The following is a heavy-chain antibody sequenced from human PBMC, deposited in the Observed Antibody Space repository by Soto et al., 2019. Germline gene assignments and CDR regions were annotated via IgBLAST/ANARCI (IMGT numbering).Heavy chain of an antibody. Sequence: QVQLQESGPGLVKPSETLSLTCTVSGGSISSNYWSWIRQPPGKGLEWIGYIDYSGSTNYNPSLKSRVTVSVDTSKYQFSLQLTSVTAADTAVYFCARLETTVTPWAFDIWGQGTMVTVSS. CDR1: GGSISSNY. J-gene: IGHJ3*02. V-gene: IGHV4-59*01. CDR2: IDYSGST. CDR3: ARLETTVTPWAFDI. D-gene: IGHD4-17*01.